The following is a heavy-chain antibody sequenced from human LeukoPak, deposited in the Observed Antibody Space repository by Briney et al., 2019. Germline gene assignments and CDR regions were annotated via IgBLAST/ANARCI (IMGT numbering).Heavy chain of an antibody. D-gene: IGHD3-10*01. CDR2: INHSGST. CDR1: GGSFSGYY. V-gene: IGHV4-34*01. Sequence: SETLSLTCAVYGGSFSGYYWSWIRQPPGKGLERIGEINHSGSTNYNPSLKSRVTISVDTSKNQFSLKLSSVTAADTAVYYCARVAGIGENGRESYYMDVWGKGTTVTVSS. J-gene: IGHJ6*03. CDR3: ARVAGIGENGRESYYMDV.